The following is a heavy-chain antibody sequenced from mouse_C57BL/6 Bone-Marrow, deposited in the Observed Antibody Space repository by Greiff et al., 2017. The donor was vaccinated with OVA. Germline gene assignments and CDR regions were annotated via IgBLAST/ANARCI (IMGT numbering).Heavy chain of an antibody. J-gene: IGHJ2*01. D-gene: IGHD2-1*01. CDR1: GYTFTSYW. CDR3: AREGYGNYDYFDY. V-gene: IGHV1-34*01. CDR2: IYPNNGGN. Sequence: VQLKESGAELVKPGASVKVSCKASGYTFTSYWMHWVKQRPGQGLEWIGYIYPNNGGNGYNQKFKGKATLTVDKSSSTAYMELRSLTSEDSAVYYCAREGYGNYDYFDYWGQGTTLTVSS.